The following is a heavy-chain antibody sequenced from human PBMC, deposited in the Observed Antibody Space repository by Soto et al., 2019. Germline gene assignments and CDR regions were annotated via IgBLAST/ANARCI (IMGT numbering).Heavy chain of an antibody. CDR1: GYTFTSYG. CDR3: ARDHYYDSSGYYYVRSQRRGALDV. D-gene: IGHD3-22*01. Sequence: GASVKVSCKASGYTFTSYGISWVRQAPGQGLEWMGIINPSGGSTSYAQKFQGRVTMTRDASTTTVYMDLSSLRSDDTAVYYCARDHYYDSSGYYYVRSQRRGALDVWGQGTMVTVSS. V-gene: IGHV1-46*03. J-gene: IGHJ6*02. CDR2: INPSGGST.